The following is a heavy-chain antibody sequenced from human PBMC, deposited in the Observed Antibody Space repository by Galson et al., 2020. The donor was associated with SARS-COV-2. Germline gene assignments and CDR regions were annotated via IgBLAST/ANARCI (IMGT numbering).Heavy chain of an antibody. V-gene: IGHV4-30-4*01. CDR2: IYYSGST. J-gene: IGHJ6*03. CDR1: GGSISSGDYY. CDR3: ARGGRFLEWLLAVNYYYYMDV. D-gene: IGHD3-3*01. Sequence: SETLSLTCTVSGGSISSGDYYWCWIRQPPGKGLEWIGYIYYSGSTYYNPSLKSRVTISVDTSKNQFSLKLSSVTAADTAVYYCARGGRFLEWLLAVNYYYYMDVWGKGTTVTVSS.